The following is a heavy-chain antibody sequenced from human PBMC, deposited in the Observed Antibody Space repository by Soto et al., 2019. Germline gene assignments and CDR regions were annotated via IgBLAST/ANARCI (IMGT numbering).Heavy chain of an antibody. CDR3: ARDSDYGDYVHY. CDR2: IYYSGST. Sequence: SETLSLTCTFSCGSISSYYWSWIRQPPGKGLEWIGYIYYSGSTNYNPSLKSRVTISVDTSKNQFSLKLSSVTAADTAVYYCARDSDYGDYVHYWGQGTLVTVSS. V-gene: IGHV4-59*01. D-gene: IGHD4-17*01. J-gene: IGHJ4*02. CDR1: CGSISSYY.